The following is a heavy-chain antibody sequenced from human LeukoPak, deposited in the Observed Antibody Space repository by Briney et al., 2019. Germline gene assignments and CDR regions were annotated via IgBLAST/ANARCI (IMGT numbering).Heavy chain of an antibody. J-gene: IGHJ4*02. V-gene: IGHV4-34*01. CDR1: GGSFSGYY. CDR2: INHSGST. Sequence: PSETLSFTCAVYGGSFSGYYWSWIRQPPGKGLEWIGEINHSGSTNYNPSLKSRVTISVDTSKNQFSLKLSSVTAAYTSVYYCARASYSYDISGWVPFDYWGQGTLVTVSS. D-gene: IGHD3-22*01. CDR3: ARASYSYDISGWVPFDY.